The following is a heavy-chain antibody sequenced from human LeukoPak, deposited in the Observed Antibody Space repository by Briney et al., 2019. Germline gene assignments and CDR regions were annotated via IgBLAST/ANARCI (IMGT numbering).Heavy chain of an antibody. CDR3: ARYRLRLGELPSQVFFDY. Sequence: GASVKVSCKASGGTFSSYAISWVRQAPGQGLEWMGGIIPIFGTANYAQKFQGRVTITADKSTSTAYMELSSLRSEDTAVYYCARYRLRLGELPSQVFFDYWGQGTLVTVSS. V-gene: IGHV1-69*06. J-gene: IGHJ4*02. CDR1: GGTFSSYA. D-gene: IGHD3-16*02. CDR2: IIPIFGTA.